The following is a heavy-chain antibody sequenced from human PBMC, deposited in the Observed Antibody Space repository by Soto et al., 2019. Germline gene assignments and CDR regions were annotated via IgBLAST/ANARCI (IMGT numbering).Heavy chain of an antibody. J-gene: IGHJ4*02. CDR1: GGTFSSYT. Sequence: SVKVSCKASGGTFSSYTISWVRQAPGQGLEWMGRIIPILGIANYAQKFQGRVTITADKSTSTAYMELSSLRSEDTAVYYCARKGSSSWPLDYWGQGTLVTVSS. CDR2: IIPILGIA. D-gene: IGHD6-13*01. V-gene: IGHV1-69*02. CDR3: ARKGSSSWPLDY.